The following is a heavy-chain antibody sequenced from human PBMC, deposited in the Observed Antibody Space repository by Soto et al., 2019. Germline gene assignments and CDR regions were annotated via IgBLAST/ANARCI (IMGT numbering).Heavy chain of an antibody. V-gene: IGHV4-59*01. Sequence: SETLSLTCTVSGGSISSYYWSWIRQPPGKGLDYIGYIDYSGSTNYNPSLKSRVTISVDTSKNQFSLKLNSVTAADTAVYYCARTDYYASGSSDYWGQGTLVTVS. D-gene: IGHD3-10*01. CDR1: GGSISSYY. J-gene: IGHJ4*02. CDR3: ARTDYYASGSSDY. CDR2: IDYSGST.